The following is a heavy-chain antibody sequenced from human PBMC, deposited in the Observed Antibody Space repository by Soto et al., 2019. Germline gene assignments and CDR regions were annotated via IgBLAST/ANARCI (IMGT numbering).Heavy chain of an antibody. Sequence: VQLVQSGAEVKQPGSSVKVSCKASGGTFSSYSINWVRQGPGQGLEWMGEIIPIFGTANYAQKFQGRVTITADESTSTAYMELSSLRSEDTAVYYCARDGGRHSGGIDYWGQGTLVTVSS. CDR3: ARDGGRHSGGIDY. CDR1: GGTFSSYS. V-gene: IGHV1-69*01. J-gene: IGHJ4*02. CDR2: IIPIFGTA. D-gene: IGHD1-26*01.